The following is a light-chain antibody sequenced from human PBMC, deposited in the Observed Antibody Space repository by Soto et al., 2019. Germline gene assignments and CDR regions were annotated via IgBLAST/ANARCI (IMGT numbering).Light chain of an antibody. Sequence: EIVLTQSPATLSLSPGERATLSCRASQSVSSYLAWYQQKPGQAPRLLIYDASNRATGIPPRFSGSGSGTDFALSISSLEPEDFAVYYCQQRGSWPWSFGQGTKVEIK. V-gene: IGKV3-11*01. CDR3: QQRGSWPWS. CDR1: QSVSSY. CDR2: DAS. J-gene: IGKJ1*01.